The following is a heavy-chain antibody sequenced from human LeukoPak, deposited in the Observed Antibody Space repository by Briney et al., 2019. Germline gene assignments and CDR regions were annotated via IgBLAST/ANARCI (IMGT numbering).Heavy chain of an antibody. V-gene: IGHV1-18*01. CDR3: ARAERDSSSRYRRTIGFDP. D-gene: IGHD6-13*01. CDR2: ISAYNGNT. CDR1: GYTFTSYG. J-gene: IGHJ5*02. Sequence: ASVKVSCKASGYTFTSYGISWVRQAPGQGLEWMGWISAYNGNTNYAQKLQGRVTMTTDTSTSTAYVELRSLRSDDTAVYYCARAERDSSSRYRRTIGFDPWGQGTLVTVSS.